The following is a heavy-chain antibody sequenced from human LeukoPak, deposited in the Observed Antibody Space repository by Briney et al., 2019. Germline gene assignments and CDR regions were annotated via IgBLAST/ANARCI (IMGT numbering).Heavy chain of an antibody. J-gene: IGHJ4*02. CDR2: IYSGGST. CDR1: VFTASSNY. Sequence: GGSLRLSCAASVFTASSNYMSWVRQAPGKGLEWVSIIYSGGSTYYTDSVKGRFTISRDNSKNTLYLQMNILKAEDTAVYYCARGMPTVPVYFDSWGQGTLVTVSS. V-gene: IGHV3-66*01. CDR3: ARGMPTVPVYFDS. D-gene: IGHD4-17*01.